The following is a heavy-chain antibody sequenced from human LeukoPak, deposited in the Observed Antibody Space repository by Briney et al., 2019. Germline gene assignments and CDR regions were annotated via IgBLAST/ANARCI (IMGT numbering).Heavy chain of an antibody. D-gene: IGHD2-2*01. CDR3: AGDAGRYCNTTSCYAQDY. CDR2: ISAYNSNT. J-gene: IGHJ4*02. CDR1: GYTFTSYG. V-gene: IGHV1-18*01. Sequence: VASVKVSCKASGYTFTSYGLNWVRQAPGQGLEWMGWISAYNSNTNYAQKLQGRVTMTTDISTSTAYMELRSLRSDDTAVYYCAGDAGRYCNTTSCYAQDYWGQGTLVTVSS.